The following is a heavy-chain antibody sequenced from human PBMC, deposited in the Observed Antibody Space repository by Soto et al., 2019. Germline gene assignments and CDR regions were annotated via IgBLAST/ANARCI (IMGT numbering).Heavy chain of an antibody. D-gene: IGHD6-13*01. CDR2: IDPSDSYT. CDR3: ARHSIRYSSSWYNWFDP. Sequence: GESLKISCKGSGYSFTSYWISWVRQVPGKGLEWMGRIDPSDSYTNYSPSFQGHVTISADKSISTAYLQWSSLKASDTAMYYCARHSIRYSSSWYNWFDPWGQGTLVTVSS. J-gene: IGHJ5*02. V-gene: IGHV5-10-1*01. CDR1: GYSFTSYW.